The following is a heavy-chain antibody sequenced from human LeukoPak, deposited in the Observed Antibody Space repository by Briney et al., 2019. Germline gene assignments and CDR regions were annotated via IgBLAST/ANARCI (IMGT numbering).Heavy chain of an antibody. V-gene: IGHV3-23*01. J-gene: IGHJ4*02. D-gene: IGHD1-26*01. CDR2: ISDSGVTT. CDR3: AKDRFRQSGSFFDY. CDR1: GFTFSTYG. Sequence: GGSLRLSCAASGFTFSTYGMSWVRQAPGKGLERVSGISDSGVTTYYAASVKGRFTISRDNSKNTLYLQMNSLGAEDTAVYYCAKDRFRQSGSFFDYWGQGTLVIVSS.